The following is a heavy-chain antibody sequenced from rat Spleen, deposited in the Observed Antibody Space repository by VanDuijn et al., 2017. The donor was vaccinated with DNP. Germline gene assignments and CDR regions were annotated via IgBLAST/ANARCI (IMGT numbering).Heavy chain of an antibody. CDR1: GFIFSDYY. CDR2: IRYDGGST. CDR3: ARWYSSGYYFDY. V-gene: IGHV5-22*01. J-gene: IGHJ2*01. D-gene: IGHD4-3*01. Sequence: EVQLVESGGGLVQPGRSLKLSCAASGFIFSDYYMAWVRQAPTKGLEWVAYIRYDGGSTYYGDSVKGRFTSSRDNAKSTLYLQMNSLRSEDMAHYYCARWYSSGYYFDYWGQGVMVTVSS.